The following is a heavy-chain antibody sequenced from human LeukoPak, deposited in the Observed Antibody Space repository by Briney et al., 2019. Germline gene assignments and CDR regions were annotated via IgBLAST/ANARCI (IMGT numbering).Heavy chain of an antibody. CDR2: ISSSSSYI. V-gene: IGHV3-21*01. D-gene: IGHD1-26*01. Sequence: GGSLRLSCAASGFTFSSYSMNWVRQAPGKGLEWVSSISSSSSYIYYADSVKGRFTISRDNAKNSLYLQMNSLRAEDTAVYYCARESQDSGSSGAFDIWGQGTMVTVSS. J-gene: IGHJ3*02. CDR1: GFTFSSYS. CDR3: ARESQDSGSSGAFDI.